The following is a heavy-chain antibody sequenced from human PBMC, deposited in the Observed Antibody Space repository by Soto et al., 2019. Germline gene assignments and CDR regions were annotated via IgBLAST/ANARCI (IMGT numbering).Heavy chain of an antibody. CDR2: ISYDGGHN. Sequence: QVHLVESGGGVVQPGRSLRLSCAASGFTLTNYGMNWVRQAPGKGLEWVAIISYDGGHNYYADSVKGGFTVSRDTSKNTVFLQIISLRREDTRVYYCAKSVKDSSGSSATWGQGTLVTVSS. D-gene: IGHD3-22*01. J-gene: IGHJ5*02. CDR1: GFTLTNYG. V-gene: IGHV3-30*18. CDR3: AKSVKDSSGSSAT.